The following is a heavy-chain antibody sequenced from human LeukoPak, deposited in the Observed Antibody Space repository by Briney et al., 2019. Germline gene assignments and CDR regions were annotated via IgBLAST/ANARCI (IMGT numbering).Heavy chain of an antibody. Sequence: SETLSLTCTVSGGSISSNYWSWLRQSPGKGLEWIGCVYDSGSTIYNPSLRRRVAISVDTSRNQFSLKLSSVTAADTAVYFCARDYRGFTPGWFDDWGQGSLVTVSS. J-gene: IGHJ4*02. CDR1: GGSISSNY. D-gene: IGHD3-16*02. CDR3: ARDYRGFTPGWFDD. CDR2: VYDSGST. V-gene: IGHV4-59*01.